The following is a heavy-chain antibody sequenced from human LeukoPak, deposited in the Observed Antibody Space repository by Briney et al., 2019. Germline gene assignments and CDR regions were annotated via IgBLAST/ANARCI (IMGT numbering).Heavy chain of an antibody. D-gene: IGHD3-3*01. CDR3: AKDASSPPRVLRFLEWLTGGFDY. J-gene: IGHJ4*02. Sequence: PGGSLRLSCAASGFTFSSYGMHWVRQAPGKGLEWVAFIRCDGSNKYYADSVKGRFTISRDNSKNTLYLQMNSLRAEDTAVYYCAKDASSPPRVLRFLEWLTGGFDYWGQGTLVTVSS. CDR2: IRCDGSNK. V-gene: IGHV3-30*02. CDR1: GFTFSSYG.